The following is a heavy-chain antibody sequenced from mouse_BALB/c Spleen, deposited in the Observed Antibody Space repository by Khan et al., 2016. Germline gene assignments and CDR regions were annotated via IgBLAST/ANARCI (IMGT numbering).Heavy chain of an antibody. CDR1: GYTFTEYT. CDR2: INPNNGGT. D-gene: IGHD2-12*01. J-gene: IGHJ4*01. Sequence: VRLQQSGPELVKPGASVKISCKTSGYTFTEYTMHWVKQSHGKSLEWIGNINPNNGGTTYNQKFKGKATLTVDKSSSTAYMELRSLTSEDSAVYYCARSESYYLSYAMDYWGQGTSVTVSS. CDR3: ARSESYYLSYAMDY. V-gene: IGHV1-18*01.